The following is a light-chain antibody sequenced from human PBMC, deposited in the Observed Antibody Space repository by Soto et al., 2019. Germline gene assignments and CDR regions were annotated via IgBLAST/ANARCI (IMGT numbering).Light chain of an antibody. CDR1: QGIGDT. V-gene: IGKV3-15*01. J-gene: IGKJ1*01. Sequence: EVVLTQSPATLSVSPGEGVTLSCRASQGIGDTLAWYQHKPGQTPRLLIYDTSARATGVPARFSGSGSGTQFTLTISGLQSDDLAVYFCQQYNIWPRTFGQGTKVDIK. CDR2: DTS. CDR3: QQYNIWPRT.